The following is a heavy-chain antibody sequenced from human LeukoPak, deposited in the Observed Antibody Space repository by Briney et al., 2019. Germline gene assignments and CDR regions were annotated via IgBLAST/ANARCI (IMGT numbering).Heavy chain of an antibody. J-gene: IGHJ4*02. CDR2: ISYDGSNK. V-gene: IGHV3-30*03. CDR3: ARDGGCGDYADY. CDR1: GFTFSSYG. Sequence: GGSLRLSCAASGFTFSSYGMHWVRQAPGKGLEWVAVISYDGSNKYYADSVKGRFTISRDNSKNTLYLQMNSLRAEDTAVYYCARDGGCGDYADYWGQGTLVTVSS. D-gene: IGHD4-17*01.